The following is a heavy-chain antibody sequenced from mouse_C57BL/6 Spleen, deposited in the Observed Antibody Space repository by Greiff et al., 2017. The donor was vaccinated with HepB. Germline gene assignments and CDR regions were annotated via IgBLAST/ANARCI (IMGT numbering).Heavy chain of an antibody. CDR2: ISSGGSYT. V-gene: IGHV5-6*01. Sequence: EVQLVESGGDLVKPGGSLKLSCAASGFTFSSYGMSWVRQTPDKRLEWVATISSGGSYTYYPDSVKGRFTISRDNAKNTLYLQMSSLKSEDTAMYYCARDVDVWGTGTTVTVSS. J-gene: IGHJ1*03. CDR1: GFTFSSYG. CDR3: ARDVDV.